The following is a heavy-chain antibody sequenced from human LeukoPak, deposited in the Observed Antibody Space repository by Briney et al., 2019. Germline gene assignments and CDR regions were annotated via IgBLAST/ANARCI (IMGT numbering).Heavy chain of an antibody. CDR1: GFTFSSYW. Sequence: GGSLRLSCAASGFTFSSYWMHWVRQAPGKGLVWASRINSDGSSTSYADSVKGRFTISRDNAKNTLYLQMNSLRAEDTAVYYCAIGPTYYDFWSGYGNFDYWGQGTLVTVSS. J-gene: IGHJ4*02. CDR2: INSDGSST. CDR3: AIGPTYYDFWSGYGNFDY. V-gene: IGHV3-74*01. D-gene: IGHD3-3*01.